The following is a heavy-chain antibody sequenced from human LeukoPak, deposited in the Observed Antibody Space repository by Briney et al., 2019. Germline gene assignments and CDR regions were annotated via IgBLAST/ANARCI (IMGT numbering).Heavy chain of an antibody. V-gene: IGHV4-34*01. CDR1: GGSFSGYY. CDR3: ARHGGYLSTVITRDYAFDI. D-gene: IGHD4-17*01. Sequence: PSETLSLTCAVYGGSFSGYYWSWIRQPPGKGLEWIGEINHSGSTNCNPSLKSRVTISVDTSKNQFSLKLSSVTAADTAVYYCARHGGYLSTVITRDYAFDIWGQGTMVTVSS. J-gene: IGHJ3*02. CDR2: INHSGST.